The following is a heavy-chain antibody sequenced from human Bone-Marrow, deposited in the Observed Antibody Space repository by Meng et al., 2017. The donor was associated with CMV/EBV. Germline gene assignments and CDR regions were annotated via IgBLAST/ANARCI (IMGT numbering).Heavy chain of an antibody. CDR3: AREVAAGAYVMAF. V-gene: IGHV4-39*07. D-gene: IGHD2-15*01. Sequence: ESLKISCTVSGGSISSSSYSWGWIRQPPGKGLEWIGNIHSYGDTYYNPSLESRVTISLDTSKNQFFLKVSSVTAADTAMYYCAREVAAGAYVMAFWGPGAMVTVSS. J-gene: IGHJ6*02. CDR1: GGSISSSSYS. CDR2: IHSYGDT.